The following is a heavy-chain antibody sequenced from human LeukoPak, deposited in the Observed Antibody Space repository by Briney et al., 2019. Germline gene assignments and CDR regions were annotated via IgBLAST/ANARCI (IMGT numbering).Heavy chain of an antibody. CDR3: ASQGYNNSSPFDP. D-gene: IGHD3-22*01. Sequence: SETLSLTCTISGGSISNRSYYWAWIRQPPGKGLEWIGTIYYSGSTYYNPSLKSRVTISVDTSKNQFSLKLSSVTAADTAVYYCASQGYNNSSPFDPWGQGTLVTVSS. CDR2: IYYSGST. J-gene: IGHJ5*02. V-gene: IGHV4-39*01. CDR1: GGSISNRSYY.